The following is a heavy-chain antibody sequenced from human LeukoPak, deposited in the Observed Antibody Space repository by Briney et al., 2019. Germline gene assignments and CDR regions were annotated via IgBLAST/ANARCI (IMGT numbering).Heavy chain of an antibody. D-gene: IGHD3-22*01. J-gene: IGHJ4*02. CDR1: GGSISSGGYS. CDR3: ARAGGDDSSGYYDY. V-gene: IGHV4-30-2*01. CDR2: IYHSGST. Sequence: PSETLSLTCAVSGGSISSGGYSWSWIRQPPGKGLEWIGYIYHSGSTYYNPSLKSRVTISVDRSKNQFSLKLSSVTAADTAVYYCARAGGDDSSGYYDYWGQGTLVTVSS.